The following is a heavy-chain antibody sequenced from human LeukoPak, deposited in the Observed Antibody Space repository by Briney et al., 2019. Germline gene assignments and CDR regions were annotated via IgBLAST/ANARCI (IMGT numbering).Heavy chain of an antibody. D-gene: IGHD3-10*01. J-gene: IGHJ4*02. CDR3: ARFDPPYYYGSGSYDAY. CDR2: IYPSTGGI. V-gene: IGHV1-2*02. CDR1: GYTFTDYY. Sequence: ASVKVSCKASGYTFTDYYVHWVRQAPGQGLEWMGWIYPSTGGIQFAQKFQGRVTMTRDTSITTAYMELRGLRSDDTAVYYCARFDPPYYYGSGSYDAYWGQGTLVTVSS.